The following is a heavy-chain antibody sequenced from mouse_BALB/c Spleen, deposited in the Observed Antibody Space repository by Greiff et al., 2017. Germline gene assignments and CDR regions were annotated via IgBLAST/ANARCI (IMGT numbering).Heavy chain of an antibody. J-gene: IGHJ2*01. CDR3: PYYRYDEGGYFDY. CDR2: IYPGNSDT. CDR1: GYSFTSYW. V-gene: IGHV1-5*01. D-gene: IGHD2-14*01. Sequence: EVQLQQSGTVLARPGASVKMSCKASGYSFTSYWMHWVKQRPGQGLEWIGAIYPGNSDTSYNQKFKGKAKLTAVTSASTAYMELSSLTNEDSAVYYCPYYRYDEGGYFDYWGQGTTLTVSS.